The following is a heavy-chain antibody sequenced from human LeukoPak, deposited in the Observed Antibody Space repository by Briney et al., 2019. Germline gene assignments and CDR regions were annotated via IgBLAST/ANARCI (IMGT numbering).Heavy chain of an antibody. D-gene: IGHD6-13*01. CDR1: GYIFTTYW. Sequence: GESLKISCKGSGYIFTTYWIAWVRQMPEKGLECMGIIYPGDSDTRYSPSFQGQVTISADKSISTAYLQWSSLKASDTAMYYCARPDSSSSDAFDIWGQGTMVTVSS. V-gene: IGHV5-51*01. J-gene: IGHJ3*02. CDR2: IYPGDSDT. CDR3: ARPDSSSSDAFDI.